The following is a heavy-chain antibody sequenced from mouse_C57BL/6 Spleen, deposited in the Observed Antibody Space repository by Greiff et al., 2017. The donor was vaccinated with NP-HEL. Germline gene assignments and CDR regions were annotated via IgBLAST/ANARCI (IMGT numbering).Heavy chain of an antibody. Sequence: EVKLVESGGGLVKPGGSLKLSCAASGFTFSDYGMHWVRQAPEKGLEWVAYISSGSSTIYYADTVKGRFTISRDNAKNTLFLQMTSLRSEDTAMYYCARMNDGYYVWFAYWGQGTLVTVSA. CDR3: ARMNDGYYVWFAY. CDR2: ISSGSSTI. CDR1: GFTFSDYG. J-gene: IGHJ3*01. D-gene: IGHD2-3*01. V-gene: IGHV5-17*01.